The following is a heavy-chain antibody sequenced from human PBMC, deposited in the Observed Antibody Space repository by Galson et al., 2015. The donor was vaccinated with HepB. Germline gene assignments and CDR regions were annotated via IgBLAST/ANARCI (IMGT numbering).Heavy chain of an antibody. CDR1: GGVFTSYG. CDR2: IILALGSP. J-gene: IGHJ4*02. V-gene: IGHV1-69*04. Sequence: SVKVSCKASGGVFTSYGINWVRQAPGQGLEWMGRIILALGSPYYAQKFQGRVTFTANKSKDTAHLELRGLTFDDTAVYYCATGGGRPLRFDGWGQGTLSPSPQ. CDR3: ATGGGRPLRFDG. D-gene: IGHD3-16*01.